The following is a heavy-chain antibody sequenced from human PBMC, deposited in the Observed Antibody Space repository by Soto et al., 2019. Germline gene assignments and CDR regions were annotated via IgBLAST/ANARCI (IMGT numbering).Heavy chain of an antibody. D-gene: IGHD6-19*01. CDR1: GFTFSSNG. J-gene: IGHJ4*02. CDR3: AKYLGSSGWFYYDY. CDR2: ISYDGRNK. Sequence: GGSLRLSCATSGFTFSSNGMHWVRQAPDKGLEWVVIISYDGRNKYYAESVKGRFNISRYNSKNTLYLQMNSLRAEGTAVYYCAKYLGSSGWFYYDYWGQGTLVTVSS. V-gene: IGHV3-30*18.